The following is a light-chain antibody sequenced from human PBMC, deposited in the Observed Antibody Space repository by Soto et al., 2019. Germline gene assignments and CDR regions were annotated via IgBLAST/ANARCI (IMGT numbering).Light chain of an antibody. CDR1: SNDVGSYDL. J-gene: IGLJ3*02. CDR3: CSYERGRLWV. Sequence: QSVLTQPASVSGSPGQSINISCTGTSNDVGSYDLVSWYQLHPGKAPKLVIYEANKRPSGISNRFSVSKSGNTASLTISGLQAEDEATYYCCSYERGRLWVFGGGTKVTVL. V-gene: IGLV2-23*01. CDR2: EAN.